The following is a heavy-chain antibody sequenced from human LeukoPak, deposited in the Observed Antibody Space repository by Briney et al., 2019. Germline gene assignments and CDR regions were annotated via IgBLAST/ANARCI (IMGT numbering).Heavy chain of an antibody. CDR3: ARLLGYCTDGVCRYYYYGMDV. Sequence: GGSLRLSCAASGFTFSSYALHWVRQAPGEGLEWVAVIAYDGSDKYYADSVKGRSTVSRDNSKDTLYLEMNSLRPEDTAVYYCARLLGYCTDGVCRYYYYGMDVWGQGTTVTVS. J-gene: IGHJ6*02. CDR1: GFTFSSYA. D-gene: IGHD2-8*02. CDR2: IAYDGSDK. V-gene: IGHV3-30*04.